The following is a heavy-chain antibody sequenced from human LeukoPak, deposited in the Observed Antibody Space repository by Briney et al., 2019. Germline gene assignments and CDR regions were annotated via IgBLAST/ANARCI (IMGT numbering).Heavy chain of an antibody. CDR3: ARDPSASTWYYFDY. Sequence: PGGSLRLSCAASGLTVSTNYMSWVRQAPGKGLEWVANIKQDGSEKYYVDSVKGRFTISRDNAKNSLYLQMNSLRAEDTAVYYCARDPSASTWYYFDYWGQGTLVTVSS. CDR2: IKQDGSEK. J-gene: IGHJ4*02. D-gene: IGHD2-2*01. V-gene: IGHV3-7*01. CDR1: GLTVSTNY.